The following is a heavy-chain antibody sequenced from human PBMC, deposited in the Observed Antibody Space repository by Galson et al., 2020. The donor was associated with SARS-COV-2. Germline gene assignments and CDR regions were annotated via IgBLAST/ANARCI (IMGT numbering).Heavy chain of an antibody. V-gene: IGHV5-51*01. CDR1: GYSFTSYW. CDR2: IYPGDSDT. CDR3: ARHSSNTIFVVGPFDP. J-gene: IGHJ5*02. D-gene: IGHD3-3*01. Sequence: KIGESLKISCTGSGYSFTSYWIGWVRQMPGKGLEWMGIIYPGDSDTRYSPSFQGQVTISADKSISTAYLQWSSLKASDTAMYYCARHSSNTIFVVGPFDPWGQGTLVTVSS.